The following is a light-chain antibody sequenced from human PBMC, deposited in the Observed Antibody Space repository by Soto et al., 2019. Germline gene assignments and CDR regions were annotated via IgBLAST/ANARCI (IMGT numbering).Light chain of an antibody. CDR2: GNS. CDR1: SSNIGAGYD. V-gene: IGLV1-40*01. J-gene: IGLJ2*01. Sequence: QSVLTQPPSVSGAPGQRVTITCTGSSSNIGAGYDVHWYQQLPGTAPKLLIYGNSNRPSGVPDRFSGSKSGTSASLAITGHQAEDESDYHCQSYDSSLSGFHVVFGGGTKLTVL. CDR3: QSYDSSLSGFHVV.